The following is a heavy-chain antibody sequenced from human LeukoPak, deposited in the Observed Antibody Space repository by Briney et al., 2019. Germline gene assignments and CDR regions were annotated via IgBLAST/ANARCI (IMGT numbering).Heavy chain of an antibody. V-gene: IGHV4-39*01. D-gene: IGHD2-2*01. Sequence: SETLSLTCTISGRSISTSHYWGWIRQAPGKGLEWIGSISHSGSTYYNPSLKSRISISVDTSKNQFSLQLSSVTAADTAVYYCARQSCSSTSCYFSFGGAYEYWGQGTLVTVSS. CDR3: ARQSCSSTSCYFSFGGAYEY. CDR2: ISHSGST. CDR1: GRSISTSHY. J-gene: IGHJ4*02.